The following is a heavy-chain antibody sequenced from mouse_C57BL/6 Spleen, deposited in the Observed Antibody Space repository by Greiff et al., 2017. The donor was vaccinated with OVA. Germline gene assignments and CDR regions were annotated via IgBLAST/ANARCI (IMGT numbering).Heavy chain of an antibody. Sequence: VQLQESGPELVKPGASVKISCKASGYAFSSSWMNWVKQRPGKGLEWIGRIYPGDGDTNYNGKFKGKATLTADKSSSTAYMQLSSLTSEDSAVYFCARGVGTNFDYWGQGTTLTVSS. V-gene: IGHV1-82*01. D-gene: IGHD4-1*01. CDR1: GYAFSSSW. CDR3: ARGVGTNFDY. J-gene: IGHJ2*01. CDR2: IYPGDGDT.